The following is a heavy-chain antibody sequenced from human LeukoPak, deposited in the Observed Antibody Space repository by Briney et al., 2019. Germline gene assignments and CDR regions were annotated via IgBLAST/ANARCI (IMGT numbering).Heavy chain of an antibody. CDR1: GGSIGSYY. CDR2: IYYSGST. D-gene: IGHD3-3*01. V-gene: IGHV4-59*08. Sequence: PSETLSLTCTVSGGSIGSYYWSWIRQPPGKGLEWIGYIYYSGSTNYNPSLKSRVTISVDTSKNQFSLKLSSVTAADTAVYYCARSRSLGITIFGVVVDAFDIWGQGTMVTVSS. CDR3: ARSRSLGITIFGVVVDAFDI. J-gene: IGHJ3*02.